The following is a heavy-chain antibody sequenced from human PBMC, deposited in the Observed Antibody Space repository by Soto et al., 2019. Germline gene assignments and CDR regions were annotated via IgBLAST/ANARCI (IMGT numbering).Heavy chain of an antibody. CDR1: SASIITEQR. Sequence: QMQLQESGPGLGKPSETLSLTCAVSSASIITEQRWTWVRQPPGKGLEWIGEIHHSGSTNNNPSLRSRVTMSVDKSKNQFSLNLNSVTAADTALYYCARSFGWYAIDHWGQGTLVIVSS. D-gene: IGHD6-19*01. CDR2: IHHSGST. J-gene: IGHJ4*02. CDR3: ARSFGWYAIDH. V-gene: IGHV4-4*02.